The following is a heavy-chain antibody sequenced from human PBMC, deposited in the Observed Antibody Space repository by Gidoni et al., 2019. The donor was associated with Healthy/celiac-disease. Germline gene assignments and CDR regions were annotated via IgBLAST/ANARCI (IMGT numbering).Heavy chain of an antibody. J-gene: IGHJ4*02. CDR1: GYTFTSYA. D-gene: IGHD3-9*01. CDR3: ARESTFGRYYDILTGYYPLGY. Sequence: QVQLVQSGAEVKKPGASVKVSCKASGYTFTSYAMHWVRQAPGQRLEWMGWINAGNGNTKYSQKFQGRVTITRDTSASTAYMELSSLRSEDTAVYYCARESTFGRYYDILTGYYPLGYWGQGTLVTVSS. V-gene: IGHV1-3*01. CDR2: INAGNGNT.